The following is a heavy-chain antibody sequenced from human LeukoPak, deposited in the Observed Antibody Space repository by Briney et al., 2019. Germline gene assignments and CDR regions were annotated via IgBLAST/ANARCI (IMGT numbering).Heavy chain of an antibody. D-gene: IGHD6-13*01. CDR2: ISGSGGST. CDR3: ANSWSGVPYYFDY. J-gene: IGHJ4*02. Sequence: SGGSLRLSCAASGFTFSSYAMSWVRQAPGKGLEWVSAISGSGGSTYYTDSVKGRFTISRDNSKNTLYLQMNSLRAEDTAVYYCANSWSGVPYYFDYWGQGTLVTVSS. V-gene: IGHV3-23*01. CDR1: GFTFSSYA.